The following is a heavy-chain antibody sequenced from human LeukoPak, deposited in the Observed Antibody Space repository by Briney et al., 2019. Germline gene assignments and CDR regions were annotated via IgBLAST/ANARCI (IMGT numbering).Heavy chain of an antibody. CDR3: ARGPDCSGGSCYPYWFDP. Sequence: SETLSLTCAVYGGSFSGYYWSWIRQPPGKGLEWIGEINHSGSTNCNPSLKSRVTISVDTSKNQFSLKLSSVTAADTAVYYCARGPDCSGGSCYPYWFDPWGQGTLVTVSS. CDR2: INHSGST. CDR1: GGSFSGYY. D-gene: IGHD2-15*01. V-gene: IGHV4-34*01. J-gene: IGHJ5*02.